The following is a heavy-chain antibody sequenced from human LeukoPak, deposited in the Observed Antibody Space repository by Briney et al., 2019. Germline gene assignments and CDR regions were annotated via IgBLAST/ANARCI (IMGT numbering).Heavy chain of an antibody. CDR3: AKDSGVPAAIDIIGLTHTDY. Sequence: PGGSLRLSCAASGFTFSSYAMSWVRQAPGKGLEWVSAISGSGGSTYYADSVKGRFTISRDNSKNTLYLQMNSLRAEDTAVYYCAKDSGVPAAIDIIGLTHTDYWGQGTLVTVSS. V-gene: IGHV3-23*01. J-gene: IGHJ4*02. CDR1: GFTFSSYA. D-gene: IGHD2-2*01. CDR2: ISGSGGST.